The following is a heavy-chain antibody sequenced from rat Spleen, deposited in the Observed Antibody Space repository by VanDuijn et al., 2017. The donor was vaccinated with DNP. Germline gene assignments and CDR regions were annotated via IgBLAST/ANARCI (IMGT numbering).Heavy chain of an antibody. Sequence: EVQLVESGGGLVQPGRSLKLSCAASGFTFSDYYMAWVRQAPTKGLEWVAYINYDGGSPYYGASVKGRFTISRDNAKSTLYLQLDSLRSEDTATYYCATGGSPYYFDYWGQGVMVTVSS. J-gene: IGHJ2*01. D-gene: IGHD5-1*01. CDR1: GFTFSDYY. CDR3: ATGGSPYYFDY. CDR2: INYDGGSP. V-gene: IGHV5-20*01.